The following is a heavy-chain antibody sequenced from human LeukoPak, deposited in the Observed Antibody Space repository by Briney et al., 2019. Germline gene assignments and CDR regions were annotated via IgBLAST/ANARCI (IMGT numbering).Heavy chain of an antibody. J-gene: IGHJ6*04. V-gene: IGHV3-15*01. CDR3: TRGVMVSSFSYCGMDV. Sequence: PGGSLRLSCAASGFTFSNAWISWVRQAPGKGLEWVCRIKSKTDGGTTDYAAPVKGRFTISRDDSKNTLYLQMNSLKTEDTAVYYCTRGVMVSSFSYCGMDVWGKGTTVTVSS. CDR1: GFTFSNAW. CDR2: IKSKTDGGTT. D-gene: IGHD2-21*01.